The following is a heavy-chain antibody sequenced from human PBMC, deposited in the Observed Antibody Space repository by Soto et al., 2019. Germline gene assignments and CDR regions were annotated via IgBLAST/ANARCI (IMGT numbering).Heavy chain of an antibody. CDR2: ISSSSSTI. CDR1: GFTFSSYS. Sequence: GGSPRLSCAASGFTFSSYSMNWVRQAPGKGLEWVSYISSSSSTIYYADSVKGRFTISRDNAKNSLYLQMNSLRDEDTAVYYCARDGSSWPHYYYYGMDVWGQGTTVTVSS. J-gene: IGHJ6*02. CDR3: ARDGSSWPHYYYYGMDV. V-gene: IGHV3-48*02. D-gene: IGHD6-13*01.